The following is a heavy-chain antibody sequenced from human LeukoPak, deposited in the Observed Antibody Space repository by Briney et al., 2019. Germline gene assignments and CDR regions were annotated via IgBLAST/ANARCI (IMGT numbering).Heavy chain of an antibody. V-gene: IGHV4-39*01. CDR3: ARHQRTSGWYFNWFDP. Sequence: SETLSLTCTVSGGSISSSSYYWGWIRQPPGKGVEWIVSIYYSGSTYYNPSLKSRVTISVDTSKNQFSLKLSSVTAADTAVYYCARHQRTSGWYFNWFDPWGQGTLVTVSS. D-gene: IGHD6-19*01. CDR1: GGSISSSSYY. J-gene: IGHJ5*02. CDR2: IYYSGST.